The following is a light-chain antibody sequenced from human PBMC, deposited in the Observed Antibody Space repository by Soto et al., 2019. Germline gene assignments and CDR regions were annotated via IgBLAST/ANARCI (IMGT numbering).Light chain of an antibody. CDR1: QRVSRD. CDR2: DTS. J-gene: IGKJ4*01. CDR3: QQYNQWPPLT. V-gene: IGKV3D-15*01. Sequence: EIVMTQSPAALSVSPGERVTLSCRASQRVSRDLAWYQQKPGQAPRLLIYDTSTRATGVPARFSGSGSGTEFTLTISDLQSEDFAAYYCQQYNQWPPLTFGGGTKVDIK.